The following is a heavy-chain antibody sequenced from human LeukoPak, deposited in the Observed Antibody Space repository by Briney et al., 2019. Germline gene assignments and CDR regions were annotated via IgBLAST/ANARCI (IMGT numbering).Heavy chain of an antibody. D-gene: IGHD5-18*01. CDR3: ARGYSYGYRIDY. Sequence: QPGGSLRLSCAASGFTFSSYWMHWVRQAPGKGLVWVSCINSDGSSTSYADSVKGRFTISSDNAKNTLYLQMNSLRAEDTAVYYCARGYSYGYRIDYWGQGTLVTVSS. V-gene: IGHV3-74*01. CDR1: GFTFSSYW. J-gene: IGHJ4*02. CDR2: INSDGSST.